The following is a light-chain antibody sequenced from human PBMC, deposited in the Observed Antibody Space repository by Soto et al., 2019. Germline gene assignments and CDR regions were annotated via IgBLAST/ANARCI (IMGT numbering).Light chain of an antibody. CDR3: QQSYSSPQT. CDR2: AAS. Sequence: DIQMTQSPSSLSASVGDRVSITCRASQTISTYLNWYQHKPGKAPKLLIYAASSLESGVPSRFSGSGSGTHFTLTMSSLQPEDFATYYCQQSYSSPQTFGQGTKVDIK. J-gene: IGKJ1*01. V-gene: IGKV1-39*01. CDR1: QTISTY.